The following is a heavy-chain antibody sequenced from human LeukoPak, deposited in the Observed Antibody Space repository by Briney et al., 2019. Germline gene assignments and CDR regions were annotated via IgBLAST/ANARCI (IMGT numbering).Heavy chain of an antibody. Sequence: SETLSLTCTVSGGSINRYYWSWVRQPPGKALECVGYIHSSGSTNYNPSLRSRATISIDTSNNQFSLKLSSVTAADTAVYYCARVRELTSQAFDYWGQGTLVTVSS. CDR1: GGSINRYY. V-gene: IGHV4-59*01. CDR3: ARVRELTSQAFDY. D-gene: IGHD1-26*01. J-gene: IGHJ4*02. CDR2: IHSSGST.